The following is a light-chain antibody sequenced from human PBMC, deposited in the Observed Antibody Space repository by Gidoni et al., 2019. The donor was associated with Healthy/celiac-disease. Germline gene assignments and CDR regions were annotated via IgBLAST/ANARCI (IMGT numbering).Light chain of an antibody. CDR1: QSVSSSY. J-gene: IGKJ2*01. CDR2: GAS. Sequence: EIVLTQSPGTLSLSPGERATLSCRASQSVSSSYLAWYQQKPGQAPRLLIYGASSRATGIPDRFSGSGSGTDFTLTSSRLEPEDFAVYYCQQYGSSLMYTFXQXTKLEIK. V-gene: IGKV3-20*01. CDR3: QQYGSSLMYT.